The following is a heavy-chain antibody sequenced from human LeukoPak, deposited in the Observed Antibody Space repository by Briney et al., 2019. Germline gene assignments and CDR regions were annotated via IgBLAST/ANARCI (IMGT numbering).Heavy chain of an antibody. V-gene: IGHV3-48*01. CDR2: ITTSSTTI. CDR1: GFTFSGYS. Sequence: GGSLRLSCTASGFTFSGYSMNWVRQAPRKGLEWVAYITTSSTTIYYADSVRGRFTISRDNAGNSLYLQMNGLRAEDSAVYYCARNFGSGSFLDYWGQGILVTVSS. D-gene: IGHD3-10*01. CDR3: ARNFGSGSFLDY. J-gene: IGHJ4*02.